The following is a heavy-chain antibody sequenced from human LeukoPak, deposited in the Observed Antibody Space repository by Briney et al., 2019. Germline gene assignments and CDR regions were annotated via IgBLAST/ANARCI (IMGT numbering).Heavy chain of an antibody. Sequence: PSETLSLTCTVSGDTISIYYWSWIRQPAGRGLEWIGRIYSSGSTNYNPSLKSRVTMSVDTSKNQFSLKLSSVTAADTAVYYCARGSSSSWYWFDPWGQGTLVTVSS. CDR1: GDTISIYY. D-gene: IGHD6-13*01. CDR2: IYSSGST. V-gene: IGHV4-4*07. CDR3: ARGSSSSWYWFDP. J-gene: IGHJ5*02.